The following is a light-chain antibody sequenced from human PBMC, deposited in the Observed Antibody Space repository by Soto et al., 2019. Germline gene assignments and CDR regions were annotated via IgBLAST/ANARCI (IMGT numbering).Light chain of an antibody. J-gene: IGKJ1*01. CDR2: GAS. CDR1: QSVSSN. CDR3: QQYNNWPRT. V-gene: IGKV3-15*01. Sequence: EFVMTLSPANFSVPPGERATLSCRASQSVSSNLAWYQQKPGQAPRLLIYGASTRATGIPARFSGSGSGTEFTLTISSLQSEDFAVYYCQQYNNWPRTFGQGTKVDIK.